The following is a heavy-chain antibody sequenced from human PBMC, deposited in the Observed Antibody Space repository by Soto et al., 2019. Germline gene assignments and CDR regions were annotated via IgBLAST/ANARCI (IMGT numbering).Heavy chain of an antibody. Sequence: QVQLQQWGAGLLKPSETLSLTCAVYGGSFSGYYWSWIRQPPGKGLEWIGEINHSGSTNYNPSLKSRVTISVDTSKNQFSLKLSSVTAADTAVYYCARDQLLWGYYYYGMDVWGQGTTVTVSS. V-gene: IGHV4-34*01. CDR1: GGSFSGYY. CDR3: ARDQLLWGYYYYGMDV. J-gene: IGHJ6*02. D-gene: IGHD2-2*01. CDR2: INHSGST.